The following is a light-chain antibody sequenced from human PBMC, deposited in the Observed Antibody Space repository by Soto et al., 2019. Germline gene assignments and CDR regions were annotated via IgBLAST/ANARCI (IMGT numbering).Light chain of an antibody. CDR2: GNS. V-gene: IGLV1-40*01. J-gene: IGLJ2*01. Sequence: QSVLTQPPPVSGGPGQRVTISCTGSSSNIGAGYDVHWYQQLPGTAPKLPIYGNSNRPSGVPDRFSGSKSGTSASLAITGLQAEDEADYYCQSYDSSLSGVVFGGGTKLTVL. CDR1: SSNIGAGYD. CDR3: QSYDSSLSGVV.